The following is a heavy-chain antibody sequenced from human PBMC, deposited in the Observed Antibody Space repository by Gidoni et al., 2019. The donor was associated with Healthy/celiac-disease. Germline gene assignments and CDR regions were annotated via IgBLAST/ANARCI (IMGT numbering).Heavy chain of an antibody. CDR2: INHSRST. J-gene: IGHJ6*03. Sequence: QVQLQQWGAGLLKPSETLSLTCAVYGGSFSGYYWSWIRQPPGKGLEWIGEINHSRSTNYNPSLKSRVTISVDTSKNQFSLKLSSVTAADTAVYYCARARRRGWGVVPADSYYYMDVWGKGTTVTVSS. V-gene: IGHV4-34*01. D-gene: IGHD2-2*01. CDR3: ARARRRGWGVVPADSYYYMDV. CDR1: GGSFSGYY.